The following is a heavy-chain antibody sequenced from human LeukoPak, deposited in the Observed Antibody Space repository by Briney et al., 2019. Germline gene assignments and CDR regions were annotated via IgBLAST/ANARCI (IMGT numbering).Heavy chain of an antibody. V-gene: IGHV4-34*01. CDR2: INHSGST. D-gene: IGHD3-10*01. Sequence: SETLSLTCAVYGGSFSGYYWSWIRQPPGKGLEWIGEINHSGSTNYNPSLKSRVTISVDTSKNQFSLKLSSVTAADTAVYYCARDSFGELYDYWGQGTLVTVSS. J-gene: IGHJ4*02. CDR1: GGSFSGYY. CDR3: ARDSFGELYDY.